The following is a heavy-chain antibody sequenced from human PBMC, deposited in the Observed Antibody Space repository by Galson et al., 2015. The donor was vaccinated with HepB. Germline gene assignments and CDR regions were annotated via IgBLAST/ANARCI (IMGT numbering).Heavy chain of an antibody. Sequence: SLRLSCAASGFTLSNAWMSWVRQAPGKGLEWVGRIKSKTDGGTTDYAAPVKGRFTISRDDSKNTLYLQMNSLKTEDTAVYYCTTDHTPFGGAVAGVGYWGQGTLVTVSS. V-gene: IGHV3-15*01. CDR2: IKSKTDGGTT. D-gene: IGHD6-19*01. CDR3: TTDHTPFGGAVAGVGY. J-gene: IGHJ4*02. CDR1: GFTLSNAW.